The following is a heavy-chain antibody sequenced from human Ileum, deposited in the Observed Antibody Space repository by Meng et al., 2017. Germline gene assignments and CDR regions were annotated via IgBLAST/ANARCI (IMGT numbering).Heavy chain of an antibody. D-gene: IGHD6-13*01. V-gene: IGHV4-59*01. Sequence: SETLSLTCTVSGDSITNFYWSWIRQAPGKGLEWIGYVYYSGSTNYNPSLTSRVTISVDTSKNQFSLKLTSVTAADTAVYYCARMGRGAAAGVDYWGQGTLVTVSS. CDR1: GDSITNFY. CDR3: ARMGRGAAAGVDY. CDR2: VYYSGST. J-gene: IGHJ4*02.